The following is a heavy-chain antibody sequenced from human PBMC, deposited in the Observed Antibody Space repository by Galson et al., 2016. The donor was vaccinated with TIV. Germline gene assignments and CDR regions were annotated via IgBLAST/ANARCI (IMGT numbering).Heavy chain of an antibody. V-gene: IGHV4-4*02. Sequence: SETLSLTCGVSGGFISNSNWWSWVRQPPGKGLEWIGEISHSGSTNYNPSLKSRVTISVDESRTHFSLNMNSVTAADTAVYFCARGYCSRTDCFRAFDIWGKGTTVTVSS. CDR3: ARGYCSRTDCFRAFDI. CDR1: GGFISNSNW. D-gene: IGHD2-2*01. CDR2: ISHSGST. J-gene: IGHJ6*04.